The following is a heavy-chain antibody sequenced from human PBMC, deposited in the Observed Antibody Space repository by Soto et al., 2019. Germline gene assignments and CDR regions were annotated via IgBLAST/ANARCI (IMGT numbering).Heavy chain of an antibody. CDR1: GGSVSSGSYY. Sequence: QVQLQESGPGLVKPSETLSLTCTVSGGSVSSGSYYWSWIRQPPGKGLEWIGYIYYSGSTNYNPSLKSRVTISVDTSKNQCSLKLSSVTAADTAVYYCARDVQVTTYGRYYYYYGMDVWGQGTTVTVSS. D-gene: IGHD4-17*01. J-gene: IGHJ6*02. CDR2: IYYSGST. CDR3: ARDVQVTTYGRYYYYYGMDV. V-gene: IGHV4-61*01.